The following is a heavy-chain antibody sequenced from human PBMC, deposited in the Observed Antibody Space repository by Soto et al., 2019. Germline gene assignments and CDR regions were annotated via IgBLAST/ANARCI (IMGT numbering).Heavy chain of an antibody. D-gene: IGHD1-1*01. V-gene: IGHV1-18*01. Sequence: QVHLVQSGAEVKKPGASVKVSCKGSGYAFTTYGITWVRQAPGQGLEWMGWISAHNGTTTYAQKLQGRFTVTRDTSTSTAYMELRSLRSDDTAVYYCARGRYGDYWGQGALVTVSS. J-gene: IGHJ4*02. CDR1: GYAFTTYG. CDR3: ARGRYGDY. CDR2: ISAHNGTT.